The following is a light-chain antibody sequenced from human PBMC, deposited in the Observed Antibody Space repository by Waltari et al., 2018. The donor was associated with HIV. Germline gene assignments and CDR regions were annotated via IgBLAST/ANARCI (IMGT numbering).Light chain of an antibody. CDR1: DLGGRS. Sequence: SYELTQPPSVSVSPGQTATITCSGDDLGGRSACWYQQKPGLSPVLVIYQDNKRASGVLERFSGSDSGNAATLTISGTQAMDEADYFCQAWESSTGVFGGGTKLTVL. V-gene: IGLV3-1*01. J-gene: IGLJ2*01. CDR2: QDN. CDR3: QAWESSTGV.